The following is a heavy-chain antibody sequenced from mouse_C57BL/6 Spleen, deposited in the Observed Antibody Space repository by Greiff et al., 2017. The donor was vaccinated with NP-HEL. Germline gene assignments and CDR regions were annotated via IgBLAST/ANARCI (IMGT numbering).Heavy chain of an antibody. Sequence: VQLQQSGAELVRPGASVTLSCKASGYTFTDYEMHWVKQTPVHGLEWIGAIDPETGGTAYNQKFKGKAILTADKSSSTAYMELRSLTSEDSAVYYCTRGPGGAWFAYWGQGTLVTVSA. CDR3: TRGPGGAWFAY. CDR2: IDPETGGT. CDR1: GYTFTDYE. J-gene: IGHJ3*01. V-gene: IGHV1-15*01.